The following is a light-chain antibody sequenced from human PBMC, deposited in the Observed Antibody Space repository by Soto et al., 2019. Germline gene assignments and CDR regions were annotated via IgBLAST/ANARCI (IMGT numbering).Light chain of an antibody. J-gene: IGKJ2*01. CDR2: GTS. CDR3: QRYGSSPLYA. Sequence: EIVLTQSPGTLSLSPGERATFSCRTSQTVNTEFLAWYQQKPGLAPRLLIHGTSNRATGIPDRFSDSGSGTDFTLTISALEPEDFAVYYCQRYGSSPLYAFGQGTKLEI. V-gene: IGKV3-20*01. CDR1: QTVNTEF.